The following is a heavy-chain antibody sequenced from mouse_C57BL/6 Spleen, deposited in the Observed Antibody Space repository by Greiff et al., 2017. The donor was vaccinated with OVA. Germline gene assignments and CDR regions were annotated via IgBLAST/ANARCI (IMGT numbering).Heavy chain of an antibody. J-gene: IGHJ3*01. CDR1: GFTFSSYT. V-gene: IGHV5-9*01. CDR3: ARQGDGNSWFAY. CDR2: ISGGGGNT. Sequence: EVKVEESGGGLVKPGGSLKLSCAASGFTFSSYTMSWVRQTPEKRLEWVATISGGGGNTYYPDSVKGRFTISRDNAKNTLYLQMSSLMSEDTALYYCARQGDGNSWFAYWGQGTLVTVSA. D-gene: IGHD2-1*01.